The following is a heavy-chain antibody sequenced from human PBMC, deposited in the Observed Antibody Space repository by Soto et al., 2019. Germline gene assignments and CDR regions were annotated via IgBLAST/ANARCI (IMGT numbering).Heavy chain of an antibody. CDR1: GYTFTSYY. Sequence: QVQLVPSGAEVKKPGASVKVSCKASGYTFTSYYMHWVRQAPGQGLEWMATINPSGDRSTYAQKFQDRVTLTRDTPTSTAYMELSSLRSDDTAVYYCARTLSDSGVSYWGQGTLVTVSS. CDR3: ARTLSDSGVSY. D-gene: IGHD6-19*01. V-gene: IGHV1-46*03. J-gene: IGHJ4*02. CDR2: INPSGDRS.